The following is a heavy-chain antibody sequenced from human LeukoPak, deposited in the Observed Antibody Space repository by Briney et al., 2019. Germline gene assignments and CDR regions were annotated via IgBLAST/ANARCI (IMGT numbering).Heavy chain of an antibody. J-gene: IGHJ5*02. CDR3: ARDLGYCSTASCYGWFDP. CDR1: GGSISSYY. Sequence: SETLSLTCTVSGGSISSYYWSWIRQPPGKGLEWIGEMYHSGSTNYNPSLNSRVTISVDTSKNQFSLRLSSVTAADTAIYYCARDLGYCSTASCYGWFDPWGQGTLVTVSS. V-gene: IGHV4-59*01. D-gene: IGHD2-2*01. CDR2: MYHSGST.